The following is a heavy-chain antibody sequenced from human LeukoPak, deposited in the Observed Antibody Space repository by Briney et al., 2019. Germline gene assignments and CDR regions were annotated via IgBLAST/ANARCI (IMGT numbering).Heavy chain of an antibody. V-gene: IGHV3-48*03. CDR3: ASRGSYSDY. J-gene: IGHJ4*02. CDR2: ISSSGSTI. CDR1: GFTFSSYE. Sequence: GGSLRLSCAASGFTFSSYEMNWVRRAPGKGLEWVSYISSSGSTIYYADSVKGRFTISRDNAKNSLYLQMNSLRAEDTAVYYCASRGSYSDYWGQGTLVTVSS. D-gene: IGHD1-26*01.